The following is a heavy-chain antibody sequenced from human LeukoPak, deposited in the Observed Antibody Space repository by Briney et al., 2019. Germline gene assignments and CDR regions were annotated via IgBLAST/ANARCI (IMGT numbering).Heavy chain of an antibody. Sequence: PSETLSLTCTVSGGSISSSSYYWGWIRQPPGKGLEWIGSIYYSGSTYYNPSLKSRVTISVDTSKNQFSLKLSSVTAADTAVYYCARHVARIAAAGTVWWFDPWGQGTLVTVSS. V-gene: IGHV4-39*01. D-gene: IGHD6-13*01. CDR2: IYYSGST. CDR1: GGSISSSSYY. J-gene: IGHJ5*02. CDR3: ARHVARIAAAGTVWWFDP.